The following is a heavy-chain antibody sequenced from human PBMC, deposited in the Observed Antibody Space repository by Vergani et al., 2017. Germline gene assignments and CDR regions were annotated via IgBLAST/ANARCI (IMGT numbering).Heavy chain of an antibody. D-gene: IGHD6-13*01. CDR1: GFTFSSYA. J-gene: IGHJ4*02. V-gene: IGHV3-23*01. CDR3: ARTGAVAAAGWGY. Sequence: EVQLLESGGGLVQPGGSLRLSCAASGFTFSSYAMSWVRRAPGKGLEWVSAISGSGGSTYYADSVKGRFIISRDNSKNTLYLQMNSLRAEDTAVYYCARTGAVAAAGWGYWGQGTLVTVSS. CDR2: ISGSGGST.